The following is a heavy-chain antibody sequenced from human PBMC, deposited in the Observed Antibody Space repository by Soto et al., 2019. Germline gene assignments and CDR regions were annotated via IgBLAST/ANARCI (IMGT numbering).Heavy chain of an antibody. Sequence: PGGSLRLSCAASGFTFSSYAMSWVRQAPGKGLEWVATISGDGSDAYYADSVKGRFTISRDNAKNSLYLQMNSLRAEDTAVYYCAAGFPPDFWGQGTLVTVSS. CDR1: GFTFSSYA. J-gene: IGHJ4*02. D-gene: IGHD2-21*01. V-gene: IGHV3-23*01. CDR2: ISGDGSDA. CDR3: AAGFPPDF.